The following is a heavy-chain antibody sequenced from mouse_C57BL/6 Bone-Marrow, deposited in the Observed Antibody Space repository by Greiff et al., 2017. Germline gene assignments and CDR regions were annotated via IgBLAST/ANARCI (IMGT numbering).Heavy chain of an antibody. J-gene: IGHJ2*01. CDR1: GYTFTSYW. CDR2: IDPSDSYT. Sequence: QVQLQQPGAELVMPGASVKLSCKASGYTFTSYWMHWVKQRPGQGLEWIGEIDPSDSYTKYNQKFKGKSTLTVAKSSSTAYRQLSSLTSEDAAFYYGARWDDGSSLDYWGQGTTLTGSS. CDR3: ARWDDGSSLDY. V-gene: IGHV1-69*01. D-gene: IGHD1-1*01.